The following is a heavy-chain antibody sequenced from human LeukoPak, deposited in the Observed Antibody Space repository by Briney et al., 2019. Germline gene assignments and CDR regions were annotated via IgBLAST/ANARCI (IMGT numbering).Heavy chain of an antibody. V-gene: IGHV1-69*06. J-gene: IGHJ3*02. D-gene: IGHD3-22*01. CDR3: ARGARWITMIVVVLGGDAFDI. Sequence: SVKVSCKASGYTFTSYDINWVRQAPGQGLEWMGGIIPIFGTANYAQKFQGRVTITADKSTSTAYMELSSLRSEDTAVYYCARGARWITMIVVVLGGDAFDIWGQGTMVTVSS. CDR1: GYTFTSYD. CDR2: IIPIFGTA.